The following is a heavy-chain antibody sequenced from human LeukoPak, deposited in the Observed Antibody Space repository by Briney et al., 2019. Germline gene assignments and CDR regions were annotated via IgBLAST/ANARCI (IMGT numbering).Heavy chain of an antibody. CDR1: GYTFTGYY. CDR3: AREGGDGIVGALRGYMDA. V-gene: IGHV1-2*02. J-gene: IGHJ6*03. CDR2: INPNSGGT. D-gene: IGHD1-26*01. Sequence: ASVKVSCKASGYTFTGYYMHWVRQAPGQGLEWMGWINPNSGGTNYAQKFQGRVTMTRDTSISTAYMELSRLRSDATAVYYCAREGGDGIVGALRGYMDAWGQGTTVTVSS.